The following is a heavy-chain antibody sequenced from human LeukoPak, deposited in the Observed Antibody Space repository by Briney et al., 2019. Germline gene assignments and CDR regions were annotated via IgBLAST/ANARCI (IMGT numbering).Heavy chain of an antibody. CDR3: TTTYVTMVRGVILHDY. V-gene: IGHV3-15*01. D-gene: IGHD3-10*01. Sequence: PGGSLRLSCAASGFTFSNAWVSWVRQAPGKGLEWVGRIKSKTDGGTTDYAAPVKGRFTISRDDSKNTLYLQMNSLKTEDTAVYYCTTTYVTMVRGVILHDYWGQGTLVTVSS. CDR2: IKSKTDGGTT. J-gene: IGHJ4*02. CDR1: GFTFSNAW.